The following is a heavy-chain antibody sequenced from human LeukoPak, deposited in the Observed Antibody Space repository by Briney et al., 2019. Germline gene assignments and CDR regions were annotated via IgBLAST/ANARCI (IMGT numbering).Heavy chain of an antibody. CDR1: GFTFSDYW. Sequence: GGSLRLSCAASGFTFSDYWMHWVRQAPGKGLVWVSRINPDGSSASYADSVKGRFTISRDNAKNTLYLQMNSLRAEDTAVYYCAKDRSFYGAPWYFDLWGRGTLVTVSS. CDR3: AKDRSFYGAPWYFDL. CDR2: INPDGSSA. V-gene: IGHV3-74*01. D-gene: IGHD4-17*01. J-gene: IGHJ2*01.